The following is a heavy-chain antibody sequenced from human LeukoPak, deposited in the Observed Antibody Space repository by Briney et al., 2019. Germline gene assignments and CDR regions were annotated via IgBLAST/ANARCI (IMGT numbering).Heavy chain of an antibody. V-gene: IGHV3-53*01. Sequence: GGSLRLSCAASGFTVSSNYMSWVRQAPGKGLEWVSVLYSGGSTFYADSVKGRFTISRDNSRNTLYLQMNSLRAEDTAVYYCARGLMVIAAKGGALDIWGQGTMVTVS. D-gene: IGHD2-15*01. J-gene: IGHJ3*02. CDR3: ARGLMVIAAKGGALDI. CDR1: GFTVSSNY. CDR2: LYSGGST.